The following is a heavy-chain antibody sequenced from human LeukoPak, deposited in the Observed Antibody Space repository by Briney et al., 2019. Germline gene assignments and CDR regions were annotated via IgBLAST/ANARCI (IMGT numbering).Heavy chain of an antibody. Sequence: VGSLRLSCAASGFTFSRYGMHWVRQAPGKGLEWVAVISLDGSNKYYADSVKARFTIYRDNSKNTLYLQMNSLRAEDTAVYYCAKGPLEWLLVPYYFDYWGQGTLVTGSS. CDR3: AKGPLEWLLVPYYFDY. J-gene: IGHJ4*02. CDR1: GFTFSRYG. D-gene: IGHD3-3*01. CDR2: ISLDGSNK. V-gene: IGHV3-30*18.